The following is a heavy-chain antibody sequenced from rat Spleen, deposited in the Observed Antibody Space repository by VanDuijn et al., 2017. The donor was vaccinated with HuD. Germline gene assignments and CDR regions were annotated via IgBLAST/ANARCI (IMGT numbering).Heavy chain of an antibody. CDR1: GFTFSNYG. V-gene: IGHV5S13*01. J-gene: IGHJ4*01. CDR3: ARHHYDGYYHGPVLGVMDA. D-gene: IGHD1-12*03. CDR2: ISPSGDST. Sequence: EVQLVESGGGLVQPGRSLKLSCAASGFTFSNYGMAWVRQAPTKGLEWVASISPSGDSTDYRDSVKGRFTVSRDNAKSTLYLQMDSLRSEDTASYYCARHHYDGYYHGPVLGVMDAWGQGASVTVSS.